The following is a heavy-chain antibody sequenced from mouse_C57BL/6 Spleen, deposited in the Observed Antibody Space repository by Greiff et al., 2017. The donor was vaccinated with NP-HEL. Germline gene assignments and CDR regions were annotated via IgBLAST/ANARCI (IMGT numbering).Heavy chain of an antibody. CDR1: GYTFTSYW. CDR2: IYPSDSET. D-gene: IGHD2-4*01. Sequence: QVQLQQPGAELVRPGSSVKLSCKASGYTFTSYWMDWVKQRPGQGLEWIGNIYPSDSETHYNQKFKDKATLTVDTSSSTAYMQLSSLTSEDSAVYYCGRFWDYDAYYAMDYWGQGTSVTGSS. V-gene: IGHV1-61*01. J-gene: IGHJ4*01. CDR3: GRFWDYDAYYAMDY.